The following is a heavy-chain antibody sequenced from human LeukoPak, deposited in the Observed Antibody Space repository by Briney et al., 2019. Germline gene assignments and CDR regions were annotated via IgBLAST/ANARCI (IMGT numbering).Heavy chain of an antibody. CDR2: ISADGGST. CDR1: GINFADYA. CDR3: AKESGKFDY. V-gene: IGHV3-43*02. J-gene: IGHJ4*02. Sequence: PEGSLRLSCVVSGINFADYAMHWVRQPPGKGLEWVSLISADGGSTFSADSVQGRFHISRDNSKNSLYLQMNSLRSEDTAMYYCAKESGKFDYWGQGTLVAVSS.